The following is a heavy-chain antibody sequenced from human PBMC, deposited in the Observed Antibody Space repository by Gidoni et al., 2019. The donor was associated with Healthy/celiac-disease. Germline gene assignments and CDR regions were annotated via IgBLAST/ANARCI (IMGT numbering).Heavy chain of an antibody. CDR1: GFTFDDYA. J-gene: IGHJ6*02. Sequence: EVQLVEPGGGLVQTGRSLRISCAASGFTFDDYAMHWVRQAPGKCLGGGSGISGNSGGIGYADSVEGRFTIARDNAKNSLYLQRNSLRAEDTALYYCAKGDGGYSYGMDVWCQGTTVTVSS. V-gene: IGHV3-9*01. CDR3: AKGDGGYSYGMDV. CDR2: ISGNSGGI. D-gene: IGHD5-18*01.